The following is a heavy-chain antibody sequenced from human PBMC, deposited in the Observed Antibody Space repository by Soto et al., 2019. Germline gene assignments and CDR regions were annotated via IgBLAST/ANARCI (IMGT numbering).Heavy chain of an antibody. J-gene: IGHJ6*02. CDR1: EFTFSNYG. D-gene: IGHD3-10*01. Sequence: QVQLVESGGGVVQPGRSLRLSCAASEFTFSNYGMHWVRQAPGKGLEWVAVILNDGSNRYHADSVKDRFTISRDNSKSTLYLHMNSLRAEDTAVYYCERDYEYSGNVMDVLGQGTTVTVS. CDR2: ILNDGSNR. CDR3: ERDYEYSGNVMDV. V-gene: IGHV3-33*01.